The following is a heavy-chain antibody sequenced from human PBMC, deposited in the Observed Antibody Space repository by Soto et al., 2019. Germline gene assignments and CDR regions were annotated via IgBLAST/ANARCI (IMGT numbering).Heavy chain of an antibody. CDR1: EDTFNSYY. CDR3: ARASGDLDLNS. J-gene: IGHJ4*02. V-gene: IGHV1-2*02. CDR2: LNPDSGAT. Sequence: ASVKVSCKASEDTFNSYYIHWMRQAPGQGLEWLGWLNPDSGATHYAQQFQGRVTMTRDTSVTSAYMELSRLRSDDTAMYYCARASGDLDLNSWGQGTLVTVSS. D-gene: IGHD7-27*01.